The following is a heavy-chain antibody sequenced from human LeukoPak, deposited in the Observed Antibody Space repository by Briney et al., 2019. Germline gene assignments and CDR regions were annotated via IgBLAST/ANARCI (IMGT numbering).Heavy chain of an antibody. J-gene: IGHJ4*02. Sequence: KASETLSLTCTVSGGSIGGYFWTWIRQPPGKGLEWIGHIYYTGNTNYDPSLKNRVSISVDTSKNQFPLKLTSVTSADTAKYYCARVRDYYYDNCGYYDYWGQGTLVTVSS. V-gene: IGHV4-59*01. CDR1: GGSIGGYF. D-gene: IGHD3-22*01. CDR3: ARVRDYYYDNCGYYDY. CDR2: IYYTGNT.